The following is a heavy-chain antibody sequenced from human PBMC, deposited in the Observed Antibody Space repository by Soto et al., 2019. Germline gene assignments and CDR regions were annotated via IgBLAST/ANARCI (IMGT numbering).Heavy chain of an antibody. CDR3: VRDFQRTTGESDY. V-gene: IGHV4-59*01. D-gene: IGHD1-1*01. CDR1: GGSISSYY. J-gene: IGHJ4*02. CDR2: IYYSGST. Sequence: SETLSLTCTVSGGSISSYYWSWIRQPPGKGLEWIGYIYYSGSTNYNPSLKSRVTISVDTSKNQFSLKLSSVPAADTAVYYCVRDFQRTTGESDYRCPGILVTVSS.